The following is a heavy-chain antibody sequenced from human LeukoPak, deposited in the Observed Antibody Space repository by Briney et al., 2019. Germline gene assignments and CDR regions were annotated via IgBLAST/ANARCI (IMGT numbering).Heavy chain of an antibody. J-gene: IGHJ4*02. CDR1: GFTFGDYA. V-gene: IGHV3-49*04. D-gene: IGHD3-10*01. CDR2: IRSKRYGGTT. Sequence: QPGRSLRLSCTASGFTFGDYAMSWVRQAPGKGLEWVGFIRSKRYGGTTEYAASVKGRFTISRDDSKTIAYLQMNSLKTEDAAVYYCTRDLGPYYRGSGSTDYWGQGTLVTVSS. CDR3: TRDLGPYYRGSGSTDY.